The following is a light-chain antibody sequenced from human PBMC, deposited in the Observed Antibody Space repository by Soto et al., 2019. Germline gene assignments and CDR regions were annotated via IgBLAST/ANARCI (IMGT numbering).Light chain of an antibody. V-gene: IGKV1-5*03. CDR2: QAS. J-gene: IGKJ1*01. CDR1: QSITSR. CDR3: QQYKTYPT. Sequence: DIQVTQSPSTLPAFVGDRVNITCRASQSITSRLAWYQQKPGKAPRLLIYQASTLESGVSSRFSGSGSGTEFTLTISGLQPEDFATYYCQQYKTYPTFGQGTKV.